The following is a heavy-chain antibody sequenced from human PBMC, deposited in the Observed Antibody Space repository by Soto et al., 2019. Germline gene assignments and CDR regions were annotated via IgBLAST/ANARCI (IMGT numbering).Heavy chain of an antibody. Sequence: GGSLRLSCAASGFTFSSYGMHWVRQAPGKGLEWVAVIWYDGSNKYYADSVKGRFTISRDNSKNTLYLQMNSLRAEDTAVYYCARDHRTSSLGTMIVAGRAFDIWGQGTMVTVSS. CDR2: IWYDGSNK. J-gene: IGHJ3*02. D-gene: IGHD3-22*01. CDR1: GFTFSSYG. V-gene: IGHV3-33*01. CDR3: ARDHRTSSLGTMIVAGRAFDI.